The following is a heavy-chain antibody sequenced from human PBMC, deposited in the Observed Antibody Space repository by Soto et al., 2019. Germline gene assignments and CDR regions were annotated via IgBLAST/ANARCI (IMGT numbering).Heavy chain of an antibody. CDR3: ARVPYYGDDGYYMDV. J-gene: IGHJ6*03. V-gene: IGHV3-53*04. D-gene: IGHD4-17*01. Sequence: EVQLVESGGGLVQPGRSLRLTCAASGFTVRNSYMSWVRQAPGQGLEWVSVIYGGDTAYYADSVKGRFTISRHSSKNTLYLQMNSLSAEDTAVYYCARVPYYGDDGYYMDVWGKGTTVTVSS. CDR2: IYGGDTA. CDR1: GFTVRNSY.